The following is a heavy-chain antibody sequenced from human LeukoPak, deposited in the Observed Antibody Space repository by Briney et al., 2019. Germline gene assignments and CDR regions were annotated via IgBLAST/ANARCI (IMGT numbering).Heavy chain of an antibody. V-gene: IGHV3-23*01. CDR1: GFTFSSYA. J-gene: IGHJ3*02. CDR3: AWFGELIRLGI. D-gene: IGHD3-10*01. Sequence: GGSLRLSCAASGFTFSSYAMSWVRQAPGKGLEWVSAISGSGGSTYYADSVKGRFTISRDNSKNTLYLQMNSLRAEDTAVYYCAWFGELIRLGIWGQGTMVTVSS. CDR2: ISGSGGST.